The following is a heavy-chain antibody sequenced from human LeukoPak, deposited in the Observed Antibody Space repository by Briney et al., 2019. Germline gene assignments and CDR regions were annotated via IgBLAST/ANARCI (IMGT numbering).Heavy chain of an antibody. J-gene: IGHJ4*02. V-gene: IGHV3-66*01. CDR2: IYSGGST. CDR3: ASLPNYGSGSYYYFDY. Sequence: PGGSLRLSCAASGFTVSSNYMSWVRQAPGKGLEWVSVIYSGGSTYYADSVKGRFTISRDNSKNTLYLQMNSLRAEDTAVYYCASLPNYGSGSYYYFDYWGQGTLVTVSS. CDR1: GFTVSSNY. D-gene: IGHD3-10*01.